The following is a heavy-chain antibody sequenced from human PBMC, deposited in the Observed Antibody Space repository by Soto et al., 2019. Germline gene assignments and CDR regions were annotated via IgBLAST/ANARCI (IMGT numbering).Heavy chain of an antibody. J-gene: IGHJ4*02. CDR2: IYSDGTT. V-gene: IGHV3-53*02. D-gene: IGHD6-6*01. CDR1: GFTVSSNY. CDR3: AILSN. Sequence: EVQLVETGGGLIQPGGSLRLSCAASGFTVSSNYMNWVRQAPGKGLEWLLIIYSDGTTYYADSVKGRFTISRDNFKNTLYLQMNNLRAEDTAVYYCAILSNWGQGTLVTVSS.